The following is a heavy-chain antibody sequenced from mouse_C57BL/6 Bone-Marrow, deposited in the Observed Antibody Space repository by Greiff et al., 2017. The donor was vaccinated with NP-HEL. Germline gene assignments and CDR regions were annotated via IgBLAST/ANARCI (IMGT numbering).Heavy chain of an antibody. D-gene: IGHD1-1*01. Sequence: QVQLQQSGAELARPGASVKLSCKASGYTFTSYGISWVKQRTGPGLEWIGEIYPRSGNTYYNEKFKGKATLTADKSSSTAYMELRSLTSEDSAVYFCARGDYYGSTFYYWGQGTTLTVSS. J-gene: IGHJ2*01. CDR1: GYTFTSYG. V-gene: IGHV1-81*01. CDR2: IYPRSGNT. CDR3: ARGDYYGSTFYY.